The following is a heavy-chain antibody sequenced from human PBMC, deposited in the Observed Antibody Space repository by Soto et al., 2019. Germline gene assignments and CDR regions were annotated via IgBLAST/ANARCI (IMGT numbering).Heavy chain of an antibody. J-gene: IGHJ5*02. V-gene: IGHV1-3*01. CDR1: GYTFTSYA. CDR3: ARDHGGNVGWFDP. CDR2: INAGNGNT. Sequence: QVQLVQSGAEVKKPGASVKVYCKASGYTFTSYAMHWVRQAPGQRLEWMGWINAGNGNTKYSQKFQGRVTITRDTSASTAYMELSSLRSEDTAVYYCARDHGGNVGWFDPWGQGTLVTVSS. D-gene: IGHD2-15*01.